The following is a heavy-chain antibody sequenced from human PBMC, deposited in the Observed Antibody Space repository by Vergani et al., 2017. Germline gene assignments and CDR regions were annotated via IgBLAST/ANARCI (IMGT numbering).Heavy chain of an antibody. Sequence: QVQLVQSGAEVKKPGSSVKVSCKASGGTFSSYAISWVRQAPGQGLEWMGGIIPIFGTANYAQKFQGRVTITADESPSTAYMELSSLRSEDTAVYYCARESPSYYYDSSGPFDYWGQGTLVTVSS. CDR2: IIPIFGTA. J-gene: IGHJ4*02. D-gene: IGHD3-22*01. CDR1: GGTFSSYA. CDR3: ARESPSYYYDSSGPFDY. V-gene: IGHV1-69*01.